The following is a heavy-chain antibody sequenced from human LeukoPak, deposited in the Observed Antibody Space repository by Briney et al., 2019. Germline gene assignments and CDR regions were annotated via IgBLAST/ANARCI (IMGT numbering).Heavy chain of an antibody. CDR2: ISPDGSTT. CDR3: AKDLRQFYGDYYYAMDV. V-gene: IGHV3-74*01. CDR1: GFTFSSYW. Sequence: GGSLRLSCAASGFTFSSYWMHWVRQAPGKGLVWVSRISPDGSTTGHADSVKGRFTLSRDNAKNTLYLQMNSLRAEDTAVYYCAKDLRQFYGDYYYAMDVWGLGTTVTVSS. J-gene: IGHJ6*02. D-gene: IGHD4-17*01.